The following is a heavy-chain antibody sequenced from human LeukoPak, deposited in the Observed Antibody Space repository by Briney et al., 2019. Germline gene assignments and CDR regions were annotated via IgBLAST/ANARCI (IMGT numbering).Heavy chain of an antibody. Sequence: NPSETLSLTCTVSGGSISSYYWSWVRQPPGKGLEWIGNFYNGGSTDYNPSLKSRVTTSVDTSKNQFSLKLSSVTAADTAVYYCATPGVGGRAAFDIWGQGTMVIVSS. V-gene: IGHV4-59*08. CDR1: GGSISSYY. CDR2: FYNGGST. J-gene: IGHJ3*02. CDR3: ATPGVGGRAAFDI. D-gene: IGHD1-26*01.